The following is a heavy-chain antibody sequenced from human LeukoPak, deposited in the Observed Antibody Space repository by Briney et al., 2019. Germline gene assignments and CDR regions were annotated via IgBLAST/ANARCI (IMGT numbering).Heavy chain of an antibody. CDR3: AREPDCSGGSCYLRSFDY. CDR2: ISSSSSYI. CDR1: GFSFTSYS. Sequence: TPGGSLRLSCAASGFSFTSYSMNWVRQAPGKGLEWVSSISSSSSYIYYADSVKGRFTITRDNAKNSLYLQMNSLRAEDTAVYFCAREPDCSGGSCYLRSFDYWGQGTLVTVSS. V-gene: IGHV3-21*01. D-gene: IGHD2-15*01. J-gene: IGHJ4*02.